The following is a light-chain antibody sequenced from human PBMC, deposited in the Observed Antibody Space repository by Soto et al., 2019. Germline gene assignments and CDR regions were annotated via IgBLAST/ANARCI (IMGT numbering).Light chain of an antibody. J-gene: IGKJ1*01. V-gene: IGKV1-5*01. Sequence: IPMTQSPSTLSASVGDRVTITCRASETINTWLAWYQQKPGKAPKLLIYDAYSLQSGVPSRFSGSGSGTEFTLTISSLQPDDSATYYCQQYNSYWTFGPGTKVEIK. CDR3: QQYNSYWT. CDR2: DAY. CDR1: ETINTW.